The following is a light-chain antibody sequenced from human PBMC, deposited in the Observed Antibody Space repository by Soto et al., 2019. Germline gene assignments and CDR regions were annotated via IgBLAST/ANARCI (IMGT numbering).Light chain of an antibody. CDR1: QTVASF. CDR2: TAI. J-gene: IGKJ4*01. Sequence: DIQMTQSPSSLSASVGDRVSITCRASQTVASFLNWYQQKPGKAPEVLVYTAINLKAGVPSRFSGSGSGTDFTLTISDLQPEDFATYYCQQTYRVPLTFGGGTRVEMK. CDR3: QQTYRVPLT. V-gene: IGKV1-39*01.